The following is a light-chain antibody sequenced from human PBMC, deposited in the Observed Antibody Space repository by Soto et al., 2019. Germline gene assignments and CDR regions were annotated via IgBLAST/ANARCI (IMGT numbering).Light chain of an antibody. CDR3: QQYGSWT. V-gene: IGKV3-15*01. J-gene: IGKJ1*01. Sequence: EILMTQSPATLSVSPGERATLSCRASQTISSNLAWYQHKPGQAPRLLFYGASNRATGIPARFTGSGSGTEFTLTISRLEPEDFAVYYCQQYGSWTFGQGTKVDI. CDR2: GAS. CDR1: QTISSN.